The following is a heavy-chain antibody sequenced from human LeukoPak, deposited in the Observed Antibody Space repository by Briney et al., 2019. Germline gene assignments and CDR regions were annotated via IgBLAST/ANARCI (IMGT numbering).Heavy chain of an antibody. V-gene: IGHV3-48*04. J-gene: IGHJ4*02. CDR1: GFTFSRYD. CDR2: VSSSSSII. CDR3: ARDSSSWYYDY. D-gene: IGHD6-13*01. Sequence: GGSLRLSCAASGFTFSRYDMNWVRQAPGKGLEWVSYVSSSSSIIQYADSVKGRFTISRDNAKNSLYLQLSSLRAEDTAVYYCARDSSSWYYDYWGQGTLVTVSS.